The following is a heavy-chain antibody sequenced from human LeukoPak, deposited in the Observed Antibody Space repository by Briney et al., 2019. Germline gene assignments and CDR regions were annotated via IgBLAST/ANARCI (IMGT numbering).Heavy chain of an antibody. J-gene: IGHJ4*02. Sequence: ASVKVSCKASGYTFTNYGINWVRQAPGQGLEWMGWISANNGNANYAQRLQGRVTMTTDTSTSTAYMELRSLRSDDTAVYYCARVLGSRYYYDSSGYLDYWGQGTLVTVSS. D-gene: IGHD3-22*01. CDR3: ARVLGSRYYYDSSGYLDY. CDR1: GYTFTNYG. V-gene: IGHV1-18*04. CDR2: ISANNGNA.